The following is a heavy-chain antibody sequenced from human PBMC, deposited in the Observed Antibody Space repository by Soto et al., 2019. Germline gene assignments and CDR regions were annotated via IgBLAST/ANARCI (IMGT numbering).Heavy chain of an antibody. Sequence: GGSLGLSCAASGFPFSTYWMHWVRQAPGKGPVWVSRIDNAGSSARYADSVKGRFTISRDNAKNTVYLQMNSLRAEDTAVYYCTRVGGSVSGMDVWGQGTTVTVSS. CDR3: TRVGGSVSGMDV. CDR2: IDNAGSSA. V-gene: IGHV3-74*01. D-gene: IGHD1-26*01. CDR1: GFPFSTYW. J-gene: IGHJ6*02.